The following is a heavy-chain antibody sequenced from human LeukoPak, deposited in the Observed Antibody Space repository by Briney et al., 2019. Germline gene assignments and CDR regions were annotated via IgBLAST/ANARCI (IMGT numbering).Heavy chain of an antibody. D-gene: IGHD3-22*01. V-gene: IGHV1-18*01. CDR2: ISAYNVNT. Sequence: ASVKVSCKASGYNLISYGIIWVRQAPGQGLEWMGWISAYNVNTNYAQKFQGRVTMTTDTSTSTAYMELRSLKSDDTAVYFCARPYDTSGYYNYYLDYWGQGTLDTVSS. CDR1: GYNLISYG. CDR3: ARPYDTSGYYNYYLDY. J-gene: IGHJ4*02.